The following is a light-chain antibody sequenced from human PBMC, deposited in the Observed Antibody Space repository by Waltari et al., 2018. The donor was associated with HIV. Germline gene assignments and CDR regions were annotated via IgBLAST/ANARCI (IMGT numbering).Light chain of an antibody. Sequence: QSALTQPPSVSGAPGQRVTISCTGTSSNIGTGSDVHWYQQLPGTAPKLLIYGNRYRPAGVPDRFSGSKSGTSASLAITGLQAEDEADYYCQSYDSRLSGSVFGGGTKLTVL. CDR2: GNR. J-gene: IGLJ3*02. CDR1: SSNIGTGSD. V-gene: IGLV1-40*01. CDR3: QSYDSRLSGSV.